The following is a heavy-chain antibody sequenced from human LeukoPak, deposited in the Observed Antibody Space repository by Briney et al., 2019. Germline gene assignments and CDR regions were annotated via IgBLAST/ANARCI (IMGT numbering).Heavy chain of an antibody. CDR2: INTDGRIT. CDR3: TRNGGSFCDFDY. D-gene: IGHD1-26*01. CDR1: GFSFRNYA. Sequence: GGSLGLACVASGFSFRNYAIHWVRQAPGKGLEYVSVINTDGRITYYADSVKGRFAISRDNSKNTVYLQMGSLRGEDMAVYYCTRNGGSFCDFDYWGQGALVTVSS. V-gene: IGHV3-64*02. J-gene: IGHJ4*02.